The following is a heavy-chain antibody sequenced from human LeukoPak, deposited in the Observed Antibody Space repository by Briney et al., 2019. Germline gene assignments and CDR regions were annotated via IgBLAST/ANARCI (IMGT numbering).Heavy chain of an antibody. CDR2: IIPIVGTA. Sequence: GASVKVSCTASEGTFSSYTISWVRQAPGQGLEWMGEIIPIVGTANYAQTFQGRVTITADESTSTPYIELSGLRAEDTAVYYCATRAGYSGYDCDYWGQGTLVTVSS. D-gene: IGHD5-12*01. J-gene: IGHJ4*02. V-gene: IGHV1-69*13. CDR3: ATRAGYSGYDCDY. CDR1: EGTFSSYT.